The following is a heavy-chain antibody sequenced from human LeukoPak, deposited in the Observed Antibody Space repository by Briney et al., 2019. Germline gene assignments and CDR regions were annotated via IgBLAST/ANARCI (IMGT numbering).Heavy chain of an antibody. CDR2: IYYSGST. J-gene: IGHJ4*02. CDR1: GGSISSSY. CDR3: AKLMVRGVTAADY. Sequence: ETLSLTCTVSGGSISSSYWSWIRQPPGKGLEWIGYIYYSGSTNYNPSLKSRVTISVDTSKNQFSLKLSSVTAADTAVYYCAKLMVRGVTAADYWGQGTLVTVSS. D-gene: IGHD3-10*01. V-gene: IGHV4-59*08.